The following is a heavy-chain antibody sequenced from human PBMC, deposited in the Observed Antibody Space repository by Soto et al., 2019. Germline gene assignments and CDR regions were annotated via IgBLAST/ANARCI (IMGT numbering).Heavy chain of an antibody. J-gene: IGHJ4*02. Sequence: QVQLQQWGAGLLKPSETLSLTCAVYGGSFSGYYWSWIRQPPGTGLEWMGEINHSGSTNYNPSLKSRVTISVDTSKNQFSQKLSSVTAADTAVYYCARVSSSSRQIDYWGQGTLVTVAS. V-gene: IGHV4-34*01. D-gene: IGHD6-13*01. CDR3: ARVSSSSRQIDY. CDR2: INHSGST. CDR1: GGSFSGYY.